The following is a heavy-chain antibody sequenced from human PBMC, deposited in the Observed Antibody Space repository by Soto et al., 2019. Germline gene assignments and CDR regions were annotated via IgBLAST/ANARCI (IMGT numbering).Heavy chain of an antibody. D-gene: IGHD4-17*01. CDR2: IYYSGTT. CDR3: ARDGSRHGDYLFDY. CDR1: GGSISRSLSY. Sequence: QLQLQESGPGLVKPSETLSLTCSVSGGSISRSLSYWGWIRQPPGKGLEWIGSIYYSGTTYYKPSIESRVTRSRDTSKHQLSPKLTSVTAADTAVYYCARDGSRHGDYLFDYWGQGTLVTVSA. V-gene: IGHV4-39*02. J-gene: IGHJ4*02.